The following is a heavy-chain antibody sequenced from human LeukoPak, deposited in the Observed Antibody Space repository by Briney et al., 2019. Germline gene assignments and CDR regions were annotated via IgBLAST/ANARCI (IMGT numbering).Heavy chain of an antibody. CDR1: GFSLSTRGGG. J-gene: IGHJ4*01. Sequence: SGPTPVKPTQTLTLTCTFSGFSLSTRGGGVGWIRQPPGKALEWVSLNYWNDVKRYSPSLKSRLTITKDTSKNQVVLTMTDTDPVDTGTYYCAHSPQEGYSRFDYWGQGILVTVSS. CDR3: AHSPQEGYSRFDY. V-gene: IGHV2-5*01. D-gene: IGHD5-24*01. CDR2: NYWNDVK.